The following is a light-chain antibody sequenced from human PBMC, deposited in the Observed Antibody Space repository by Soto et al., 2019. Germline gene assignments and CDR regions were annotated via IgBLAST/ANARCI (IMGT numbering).Light chain of an antibody. CDR1: QSLVHRDGNTY. CDR3: MQYTHWPHT. Sequence: DVVLTHSPLSRRVSPVKTPSLSCRASQSLVHRDGNTYFSWYHQRPGQSPRRLIEKIFDRDSGVPARFSGSGSGSDGRLKIRRVEAEDGGTYYCMQYTHWPHTVGQGTK. J-gene: IGKJ2*01. V-gene: IGKV2-30*02. CDR2: KIF.